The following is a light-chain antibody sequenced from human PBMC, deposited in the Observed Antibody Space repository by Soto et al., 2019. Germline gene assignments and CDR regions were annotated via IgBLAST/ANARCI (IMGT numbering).Light chain of an antibody. Sequence: DIQMTQSPSTLSASVGDRFTITCRASQSISIWLAWYQQKPGKDPKILIYKASSLESGVPSRFSGSGSGTEFTLTISSLQPDDFATNYCQQYSPYTPTTFGQGTKVDIK. CDR3: QQYSPYTPTT. V-gene: IGKV1-5*03. CDR2: KAS. J-gene: IGKJ1*01. CDR1: QSISIW.